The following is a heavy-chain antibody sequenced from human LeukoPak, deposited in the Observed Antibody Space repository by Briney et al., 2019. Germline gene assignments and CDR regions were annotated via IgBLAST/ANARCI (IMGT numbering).Heavy chain of an antibody. Sequence: PGGSLRLSCAASGFTFSSYGMHWVRQAPGKGLEWVAVIWYDGSNKYYADSVKGRSTISRDNSKNTLYLQMNSLRAEDTAVYYCARDRSQSGYFDYWGQGTLVTVSS. V-gene: IGHV3-33*01. CDR1: GFTFSSYG. CDR3: ARDRSQSGYFDY. CDR2: IWYDGSNK. D-gene: IGHD3-10*01. J-gene: IGHJ4*02.